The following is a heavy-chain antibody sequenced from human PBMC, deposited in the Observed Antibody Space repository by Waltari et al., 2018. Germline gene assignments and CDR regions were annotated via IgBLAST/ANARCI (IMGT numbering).Heavy chain of an antibody. V-gene: IGHV3-53*01. CDR3: ARDRGAVAGRTLYYYGMDV. D-gene: IGHD6-19*01. CDR1: GGSFSGYY. Sequence: VQLQQWGAGLLKPSETLSLTCAVYGGSFSGYYWSWIRQPPGKGLEWVSVIYSGGSTYYADSVKGRFTISRDNSKNTLYLQMNSLRAEDTAVYYCARDRGAVAGRTLYYYGMDVWGQGTTVTVSS. J-gene: IGHJ6*02. CDR2: IYSGGST.